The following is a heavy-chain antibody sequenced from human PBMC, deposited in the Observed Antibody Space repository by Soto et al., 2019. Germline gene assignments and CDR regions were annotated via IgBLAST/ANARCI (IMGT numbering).Heavy chain of an antibody. Sequence: PGGSLRLSCAASGFTVSSNYMSWVRQAPGKGLEWVSVIYSGGSTYYADSVKGRFTISRDNSKNTLYLRMNSLRAEDTAVYYCARDGVGYYYGMDVWGQGTTVTVSS. CDR2: IYSGGST. V-gene: IGHV3-53*01. D-gene: IGHD3-3*01. J-gene: IGHJ6*02. CDR3: ARDGVGYYYGMDV. CDR1: GFTVSSNY.